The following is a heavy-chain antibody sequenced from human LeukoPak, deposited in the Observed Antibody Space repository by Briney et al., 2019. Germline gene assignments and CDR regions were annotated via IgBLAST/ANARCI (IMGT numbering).Heavy chain of an antibody. CDR3: ARQTEWLRLLSFDY. Sequence: SETQSLTCTVSGGSISSSSYYWGWIRQPPGKGLEWIGSIYYSGSTYYNPSLKSRVTISVDTSKNQFSLKLSSVTAADTAVYYCARQTEWLRLLSFDYWGQGTLVTVSS. D-gene: IGHD5-12*01. CDR1: GGSISSSSYY. J-gene: IGHJ4*02. V-gene: IGHV4-39*01. CDR2: IYYSGST.